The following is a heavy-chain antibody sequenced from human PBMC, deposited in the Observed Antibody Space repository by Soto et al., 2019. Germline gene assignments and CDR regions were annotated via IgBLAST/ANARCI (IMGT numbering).Heavy chain of an antibody. Sequence: VQLVESGGGLVQPGGSLRLSCAASGFTVSSNYMSWVRQAPGKGLEWVSVIYGGGSTYYADSVKGRFTISRDNSKNTLYLQMNSLRAEDTAVYYCARVAGIWTVDSWGQGTLVTVSS. D-gene: IGHD3-9*01. CDR3: ARVAGIWTVDS. CDR2: IYGGGST. J-gene: IGHJ4*02. CDR1: GFTVSSNY. V-gene: IGHV3-66*01.